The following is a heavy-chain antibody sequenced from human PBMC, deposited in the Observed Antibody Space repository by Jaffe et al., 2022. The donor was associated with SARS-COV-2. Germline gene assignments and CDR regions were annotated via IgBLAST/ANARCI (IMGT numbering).Heavy chain of an antibody. V-gene: IGHV4-59*01. D-gene: IGHD3-10*01. CDR2: IYYSGST. CDR1: GGSISNNY. CDR3: ARYGSGSLAYSFDL. J-gene: IGHJ2*01. Sequence: QVQLQESGPGLVKPSETLSLTCTVSGGSISNNYWSWIRQPPGKGPEWIGFIYYSGSTSYNPSLKSRVTISIDTSENQFSLNVNSVTAADTAVYYCARYGSGSLAYSFDLWGRGTLVTVSS.